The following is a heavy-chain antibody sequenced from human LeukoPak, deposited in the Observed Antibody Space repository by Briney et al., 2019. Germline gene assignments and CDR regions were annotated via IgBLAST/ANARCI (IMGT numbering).Heavy chain of an antibody. J-gene: IGHJ6*02. D-gene: IGHD2-2*01. Sequence: ASVKVSCKASGGTFSSYGINWVRQAPGQGLEWVGWISAYNGNTNYAQKLQGRVTMTTDTSTSTAYMELRSLRSDDTAVYYCARDGVVVVPAANSRTAAILDYYYYGMDVWGQGTTVTVSS. CDR1: GGTFSSYG. CDR3: ARDGVVVVPAANSRTAAILDYYYYGMDV. V-gene: IGHV1-18*01. CDR2: ISAYNGNT.